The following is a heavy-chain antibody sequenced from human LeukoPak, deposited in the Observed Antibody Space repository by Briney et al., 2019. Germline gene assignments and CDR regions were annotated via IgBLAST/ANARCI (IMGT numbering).Heavy chain of an antibody. CDR2: ISSSGSTI. Sequence: PGGSLRLSCAASGFTFSDYYMSWIRQAPGKGLEWVSCISSSGSTIYYADSVKGRFTISRDNAKNSLYLQMNSLRAEDTAVYYCARERIAVAGTWANAFDIWGQGTMVTVSS. CDR3: ARERIAVAGTWANAFDI. CDR1: GFTFSDYY. D-gene: IGHD6-19*01. V-gene: IGHV3-11*01. J-gene: IGHJ3*02.